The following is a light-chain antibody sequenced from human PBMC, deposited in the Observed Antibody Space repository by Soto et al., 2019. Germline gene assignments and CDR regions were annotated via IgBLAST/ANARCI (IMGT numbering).Light chain of an antibody. CDR3: QSYDRSLSGWV. CDR2: GNS. Sequence: QSVLTQPPSVSGAPGQRVTISCTGSSSNIGAGYDVHWYPQLPGTAPKLLIYGNSNRPSGVPDRFSGSKSGTSASLAITGLQAEDDADYYCQSYDRSLSGWVFGGGTKVTVL. J-gene: IGLJ3*02. V-gene: IGLV1-40*01. CDR1: SSNIGAGYD.